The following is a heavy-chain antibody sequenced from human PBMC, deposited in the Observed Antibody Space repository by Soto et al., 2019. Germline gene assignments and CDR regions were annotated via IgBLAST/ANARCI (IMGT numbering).Heavy chain of an antibody. J-gene: IGHJ5*02. CDR1: GYTFTSYG. CDR2: ISAYNGNT. CDR3: ARPSCPRCGGSCHRTS. V-gene: IGHV1-18*01. D-gene: IGHD2-15*01. Sequence: QVQLVQSGAEVKKPGASVKVSCKASGYTFTSYGISWVRQAPGQGLEWMGWISAYNGNTNYAQKLQGRVTMTTDTTTSTAYMELRSLSSDDTAVYYCARPSCPRCGGSCHRTSWGQGTLVTVSS.